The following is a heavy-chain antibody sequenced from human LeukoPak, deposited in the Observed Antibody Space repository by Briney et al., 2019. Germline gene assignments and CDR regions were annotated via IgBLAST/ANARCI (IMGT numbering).Heavy chain of an antibody. CDR1: GYSFTSYW. J-gene: IGHJ3*02. V-gene: IGHV5-51*01. D-gene: IGHD5-24*01. Sequence: GESLKISCKGSGYSFTSYWIGWVRQMPGKGLECMGIIYPGDSDSRYSPSFQGQVTVSADKSISTAYLQWSSLKASDTAMYYCARLSRMAATLDTFDIWGQGTMSPSLQ. CDR2: IYPGDSDS. CDR3: ARLSRMAATLDTFDI.